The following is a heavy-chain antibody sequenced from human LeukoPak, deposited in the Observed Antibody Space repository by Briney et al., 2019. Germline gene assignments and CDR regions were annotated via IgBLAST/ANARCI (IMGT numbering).Heavy chain of an antibody. J-gene: IGHJ4*02. D-gene: IGHD2-2*01. CDR3: ARRPDIVVVPAAGFDY. V-gene: IGHV4-39*01. Sequence: TSETLSLTCTVSGGSISSSSYYWGWIRQPPGKGLEWIGSIYYSGSTYYNPSLKSRVTISVDTSKNQFSLKLSSVTAADTAVYYCARRPDIVVVPAAGFDYWGQGTLVTVSS. CDR2: IYYSGST. CDR1: GGSISSSSYY.